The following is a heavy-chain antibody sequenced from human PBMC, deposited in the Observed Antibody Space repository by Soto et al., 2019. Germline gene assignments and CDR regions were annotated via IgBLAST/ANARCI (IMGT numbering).Heavy chain of an antibody. Sequence: QVQLVQSGAEVKKPGSSVKVSCKASGGTFSSYAISWVRQAPGQGLEWMGGIIPICGTANYAQKFQGRVTITADESTSTAYMELSSLRSEDTAVYYCSFTYCGGDCYSRRYYYYGMDVWGQGTTVTVSS. CDR1: GGTFSSYA. D-gene: IGHD2-21*02. V-gene: IGHV1-69*12. CDR3: SFTYCGGDCYSRRYYYYGMDV. J-gene: IGHJ6*02. CDR2: IIPICGTA.